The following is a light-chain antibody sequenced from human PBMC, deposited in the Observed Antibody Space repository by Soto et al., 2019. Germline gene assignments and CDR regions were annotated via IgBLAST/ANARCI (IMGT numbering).Light chain of an antibody. CDR1: SGHSSYA. Sequence: QPVLTQSPSASASLGASVKLTCTLSSGHSSYAIAWHRQQPEKGPRYLMKVNSDGSHTKGDGIPDRFSGSTSGAERYLTISSLQSEDEADYYCQTWGTGIQVFGGGTQLTVL. J-gene: IGLJ2*01. CDR2: VNSDGSH. CDR3: QTWGTGIQV. V-gene: IGLV4-69*01.